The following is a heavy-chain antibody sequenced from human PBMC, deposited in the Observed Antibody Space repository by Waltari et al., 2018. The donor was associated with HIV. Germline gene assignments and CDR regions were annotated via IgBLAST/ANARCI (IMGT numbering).Heavy chain of an antibody. CDR3: ARDSKITMVRGGIAYYYYGMDV. D-gene: IGHD3-10*01. J-gene: IGHJ6*02. Sequence: EWVAVISYDGSNKYYAESVKGRFTISRDNSKNTLYLHMNSLRAEDTAVYYCARDSKITMVRGGIAYYYYGMDVWGQGTTVTVSS. V-gene: IGHV3-30*01. CDR2: ISYDGSNK.